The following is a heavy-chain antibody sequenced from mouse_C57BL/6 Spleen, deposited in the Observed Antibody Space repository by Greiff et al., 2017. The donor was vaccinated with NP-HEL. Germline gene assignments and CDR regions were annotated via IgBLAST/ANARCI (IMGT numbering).Heavy chain of an antibody. CDR1: GYTFTSYW. CDR3: ARLGYGSSYAYFDY. J-gene: IGHJ2*01. CDR2: IHPNSGST. V-gene: IGHV1-64*01. D-gene: IGHD1-1*01. Sequence: VKLQQPGAELVKPGASVKLSCKASGYTFTSYWMHWVKQRPGQGLEWIGMIHPNSGSTNYNEKFKSKATLTVDKSSSTAYMQLSSLTSEDSAVYYCARLGYGSSYAYFDYWGQGTTLTVSS.